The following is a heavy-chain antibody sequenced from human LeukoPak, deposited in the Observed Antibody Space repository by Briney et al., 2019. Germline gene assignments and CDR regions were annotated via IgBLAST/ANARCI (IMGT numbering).Heavy chain of an antibody. J-gene: IGHJ4*02. CDR3: ASGTIVGARGADN. D-gene: IGHD1-26*01. Sequence: GGSLRLSCLTSGFTLSTNAMSWVRQAPGKGLEWISGISGSGASTYYADSVKGRFTISRDDSRNTLYLQMNSLRAEDTAVYYCASGTIVGARGADNWGQGTLVTVSS. V-gene: IGHV3-23*01. CDR1: GFTLSTNA. CDR2: ISGSGAST.